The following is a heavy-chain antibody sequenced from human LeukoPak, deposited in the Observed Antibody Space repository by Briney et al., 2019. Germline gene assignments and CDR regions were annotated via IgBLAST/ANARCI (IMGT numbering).Heavy chain of an antibody. D-gene: IGHD2-2*02. J-gene: IGHJ1*01. V-gene: IGHV3-74*01. CDR2: INPDGSRT. Sequence: GGSLRLSCAASGFTFSSYAMSWVRQAPGTGLVWVARINPDGSRTSYADSVQGRFTISRDNAKNTLDLHMNSLRAEDTAVYYCAREGEYCDSATCYKYFQDWGQGTLVTVSS. CDR3: AREGEYCDSATCYKYFQD. CDR1: GFTFSSYA.